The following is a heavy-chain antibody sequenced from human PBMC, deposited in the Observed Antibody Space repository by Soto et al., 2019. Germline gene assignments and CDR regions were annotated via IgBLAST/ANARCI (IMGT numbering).Heavy chain of an antibody. Sequence: WGSLRLSCAASGFTFSSYAMSWVRQAPGKGLEWVSAISGSGGSTYYADSVKGRFTISRDNSKNTLYLQMNSLRAEDTAVYYCRSSWSDYYYYGMDVWGQGTTVTVSS. V-gene: IGHV3-23*01. D-gene: IGHD6-13*01. CDR1: GFTFSSYA. CDR3: RSSWSDYYYYGMDV. CDR2: ISGSGGST. J-gene: IGHJ6*02.